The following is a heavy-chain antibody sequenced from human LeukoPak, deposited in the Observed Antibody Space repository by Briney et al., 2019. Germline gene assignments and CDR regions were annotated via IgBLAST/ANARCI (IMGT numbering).Heavy chain of an antibody. J-gene: IGHJ4*02. CDR2: IYYSGST. CDR1: GGSISSHY. Sequence: PSETLSLTCTVSGGSISSHYWSWIRQPPGKGLEWIGYIYYSGSTNYNPSLKSRVTMSVDTSKNQFSLKLSSVTAADTAMYYCARHSSNWSLDFWGQGTLVTVSS. CDR3: ARHSSNWSLDF. V-gene: IGHV4-59*08. D-gene: IGHD6-13*01.